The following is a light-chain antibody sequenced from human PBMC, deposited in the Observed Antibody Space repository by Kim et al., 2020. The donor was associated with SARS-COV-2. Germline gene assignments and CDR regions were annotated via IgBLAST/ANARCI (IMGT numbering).Light chain of an antibody. CDR2: SAS. J-gene: IGKJ1*01. CDR1: QSVGHNY. Sequence: EIVLTQSPGTLSLSPGERATLSCRASQSVGHNYLAWYQQKPGQAPRLLIYSASSRATGIPDRFSGSGSGADFTLTISRLEPEDFAVYYCQQFAGSPWTFGRGTKVDIK. V-gene: IGKV3-20*01. CDR3: QQFAGSPWT.